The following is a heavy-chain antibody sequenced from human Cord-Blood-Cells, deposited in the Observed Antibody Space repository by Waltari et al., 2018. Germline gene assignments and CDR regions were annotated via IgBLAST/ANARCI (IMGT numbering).Heavy chain of an antibody. CDR1: GGSFSGYY. CDR3: ANGGAYFDILAGYYY. D-gene: IGHD3-9*01. V-gene: IGHV4-34*01. CDR2: INHSGST. Sequence: QVQLQQWGAGLLKPSETLSLTCAVYGGSFSGYYWSWIRQPPGKGLEWIGEINHSGSTNYHPSLMVRVTMTVDTSKNQFSLKLVYGTAADTAVYYCANGGAYFDILAGYYYWGQGTLVTVSS. J-gene: IGHJ4*02.